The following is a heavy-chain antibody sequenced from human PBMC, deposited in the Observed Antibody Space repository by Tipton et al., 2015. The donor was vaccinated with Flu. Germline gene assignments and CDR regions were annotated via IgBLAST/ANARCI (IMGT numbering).Heavy chain of an antibody. CDR2: IYYSGST. Sequence: TLSLTCTVYGGSISSSSYYWGWIRQPPGKGLEWIGSIYYSGSTYYNPSLKSRVTISVDTSKNQFSLKLSSVTAADTAVYYCARGFYYDPPTGAFDIWGQGTMVTVSS. CDR3: ARGFYYDPPTGAFDI. D-gene: IGHD3-22*01. J-gene: IGHJ3*02. CDR1: GGSISSSSYY. V-gene: IGHV4-39*07.